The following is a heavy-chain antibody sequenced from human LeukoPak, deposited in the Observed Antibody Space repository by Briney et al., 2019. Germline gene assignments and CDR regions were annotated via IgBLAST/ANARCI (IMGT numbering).Heavy chain of an antibody. J-gene: IGHJ5*02. CDR2: INPNSGGT. V-gene: IGHV1-2*02. CDR3: AKNFFGSGSYVLVFDP. Sequence: VASVKVSCKASGYSFTRYFIHWVRQAPGQGLEWLGWINPNSGGTNYAQKFQDRVTMTRDTSISTAYMELSSLTSDDSAVYYCAKNFFGSGSYVLVFDPWGQGTLVTVSS. CDR1: GYSFTRYF. D-gene: IGHD3-10*01.